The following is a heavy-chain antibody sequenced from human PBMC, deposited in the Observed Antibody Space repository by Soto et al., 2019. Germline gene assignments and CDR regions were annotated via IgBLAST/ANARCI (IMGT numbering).Heavy chain of an antibody. Sequence: PGGSLRLSCAASGFTFSSYAMSWVRQAPGKGLEWVSAISGSGGSTYYADSVKGRFTISRDNSKNTLYLQMNSLRAEDTAVYYCAKARSYLYAQKPYYFDFWAQRTLVTVSS. CDR1: GFTFSSYA. CDR2: ISGSGGST. J-gene: IGHJ4*02. D-gene: IGHD3-16*01. CDR3: AKARSYLYAQKPYYFDF. V-gene: IGHV3-23*01.